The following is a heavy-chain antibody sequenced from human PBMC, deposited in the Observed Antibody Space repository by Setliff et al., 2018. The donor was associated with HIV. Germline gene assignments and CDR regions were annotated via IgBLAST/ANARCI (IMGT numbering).Heavy chain of an antibody. J-gene: IGHJ4*02. V-gene: IGHV3-21*01. CDR1: GFTFSWYR. D-gene: IGHD2-2*01. CDR2: IGNSGSYI. CDR3: ASLYCSSSSCYEDY. Sequence: PGGSLRLSCVASGFTFSWYRMNWVRQAPGKGLEWVSSIGNSGSYIYYADSVKGRFTISRDNAKNSLYLQMNSLRVGDTAMYYCASLYCSSSSCYEDYWGQGTQVTVSS.